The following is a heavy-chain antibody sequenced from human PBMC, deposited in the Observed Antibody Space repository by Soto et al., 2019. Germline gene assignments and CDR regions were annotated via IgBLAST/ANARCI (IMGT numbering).Heavy chain of an antibody. CDR1: GYTFTSYD. CDR2: MNPNSGNT. Sequence: ASVKVSCKASGYTFTSYDINWVRQATGQGLEWMGWMNPNSGNTGYAQKFQGRVTMTRNTSISTAYMELSSLRSEDTAVYYCSRGGFWSGYYGGGYYYYMDVWGKGTTVTVSS. V-gene: IGHV1-8*01. CDR3: SRGGFWSGYYGGGYYYYMDV. D-gene: IGHD3-3*01. J-gene: IGHJ6*03.